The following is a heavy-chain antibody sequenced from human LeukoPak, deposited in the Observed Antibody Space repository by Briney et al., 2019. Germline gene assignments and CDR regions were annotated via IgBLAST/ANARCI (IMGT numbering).Heavy chain of an antibody. J-gene: IGHJ4*02. Sequence: SVRVSCKASGGTFSSYAISWVRQAPGQGLEWMGGIIPIFGTTNYAQKFQGRVTITADESTSTAYMELSSLRSEDTAVYYCARDRLDYYGSGSYYNGLDYWGQGTLVTVS. CDR1: GGTFSSYA. CDR2: IIPIFGTT. V-gene: IGHV1-69*13. CDR3: ARDRLDYYGSGSYYNGLDY. D-gene: IGHD3-10*01.